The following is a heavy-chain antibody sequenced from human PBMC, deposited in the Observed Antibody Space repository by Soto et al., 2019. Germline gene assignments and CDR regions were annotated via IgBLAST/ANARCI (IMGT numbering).Heavy chain of an antibody. V-gene: IGHV3-53*01. CDR3: ASWHEREHAYDV. J-gene: IGHJ3*01. Sequence: DVQLVESGGRLVQPGESLRLSCAVFGLTVSGKKYVAWVRQAPGKGLEWISALYDVDGTYYADSVKGRFTTSSDSSKTTVYLQMNGLRPDDTAVYYCASWHEREHAYDVWGRGTTVTVSS. D-gene: IGHD1-1*01. CDR1: GLTVSGKKY. CDR2: LYDVDGT.